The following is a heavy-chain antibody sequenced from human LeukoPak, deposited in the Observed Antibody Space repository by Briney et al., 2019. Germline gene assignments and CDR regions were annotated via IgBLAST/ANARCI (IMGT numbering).Heavy chain of an antibody. J-gene: IGHJ4*02. V-gene: IGHV3-7*01. CDR3: ARDRGYSTFDY. Sequence: PGGSLRLSCVASGFTFSSYWMSWVRQAPGKGLEWVANIDQDGSEKNYVDSVKGRFTISRDIAKNSLYLQMNSLRAEDTAVYYCARDRGYSTFDYWGQGTLVTVSS. CDR2: IDQDGSEK. CDR1: GFTFSSYW. D-gene: IGHD3-22*01.